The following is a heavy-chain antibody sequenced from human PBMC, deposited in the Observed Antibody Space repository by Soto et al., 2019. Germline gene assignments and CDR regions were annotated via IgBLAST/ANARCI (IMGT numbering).Heavy chain of an antibody. J-gene: IGHJ4*02. CDR3: AHSTYIAVAGYFDS. CDR1: GFSLSASGVG. V-gene: IGHV2-5*02. Sequence: QITLKESGPPLIKPTQTLTLTCSFSGFSLSASGVGVGWSRQSPGKALEWLALIYWDDDKRYNASLKSRLTIPKDTSKNQVVLTMTNMDPVDTATYYCAHSTYIAVAGYFDSWGQGILVTVSS. D-gene: IGHD6-19*01. CDR2: IYWDDDK.